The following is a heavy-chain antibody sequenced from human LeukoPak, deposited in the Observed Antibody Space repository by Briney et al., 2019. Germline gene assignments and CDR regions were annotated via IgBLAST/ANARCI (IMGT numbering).Heavy chain of an antibody. Sequence: GGSLRLSCAASGFTFSSYAMHWVRQAPGKGLEWVAVISYDGSNKYYADSVKGRFTISRDNAKNSLYLQMNSLRAEDTAVYYCARGDSSGYYSYGMDVWGQGTTVTVSS. D-gene: IGHD3-22*01. CDR3: ARGDSSGYYSYGMDV. CDR2: ISYDGSNK. J-gene: IGHJ6*02. CDR1: GFTFSSYA. V-gene: IGHV3-30-3*01.